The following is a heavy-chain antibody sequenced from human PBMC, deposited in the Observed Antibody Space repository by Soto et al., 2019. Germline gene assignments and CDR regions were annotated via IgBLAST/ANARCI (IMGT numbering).Heavy chain of an antibody. D-gene: IGHD2-2*02. CDR2: IYYSGST. Sequence: LSLTCTVSGGSISSGDYYWSWIRQPPGKGLEWIGYIYYSGSTYYNPSLNSPVTIAVDTSKTQFCLKLSSVTAADTAVYYCASCGGYCSSSSCYRVYWFDPWGQGTLVTVSS. CDR3: ASCGGYCSSSSCYRVYWFDP. CDR1: GGSISSGDYY. J-gene: IGHJ5*02. V-gene: IGHV4-30-4*01.